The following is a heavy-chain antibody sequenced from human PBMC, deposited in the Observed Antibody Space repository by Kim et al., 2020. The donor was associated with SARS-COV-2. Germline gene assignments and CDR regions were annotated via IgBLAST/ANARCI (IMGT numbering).Heavy chain of an antibody. CDR3: AKGRVLWLYNDY. J-gene: IGHJ4*02. D-gene: IGHD3-10*01. V-gene: IGHV3-23*01. Sequence: GGSLRLSCAASGFTFSSYAMSWVRQAPGKGLEWVSAISGSGGSTYYADSEKGRSTISRDNSKNTLYLQMNSLRAEDTAVYYCAKGRVLWLYNDYWGQGTLVTVSS. CDR1: GFTFSSYA. CDR2: ISGSGGST.